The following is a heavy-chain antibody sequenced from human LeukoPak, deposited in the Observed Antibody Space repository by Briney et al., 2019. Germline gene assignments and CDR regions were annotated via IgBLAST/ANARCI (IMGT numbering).Heavy chain of an antibody. D-gene: IGHD2-15*01. Sequence: GWSLRLSCAASGFTFDHYAMHWVRQGPGKGLEWVSGISKNTDNMGYADSVKGRFTISRDNAKKSLFLQMNSLTTEDTALYYCAKAPDSYYSLDGFDIWGQGTMVTVSS. J-gene: IGHJ3*02. V-gene: IGHV3-9*01. CDR1: GFTFDHYA. CDR2: ISKNTDNM. CDR3: AKAPDSYYSLDGFDI.